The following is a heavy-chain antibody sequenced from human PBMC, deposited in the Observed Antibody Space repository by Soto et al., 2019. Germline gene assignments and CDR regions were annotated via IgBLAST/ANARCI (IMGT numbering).Heavy chain of an antibody. V-gene: IGHV1-8*01. CDR1: GYTFTSYD. CDR2: MNPNSGNT. J-gene: IGHJ5*02. D-gene: IGHD3-3*01. Sequence: QVQLVQSGAEVKKPGASVKVSCKASGYTFTSYDINWVRQATGQGLEWMGWMNPNSGNTGYAQKFQGRVTMTRNTSINTAYMGLSSLRSEGTAVYYCARGITLFGAAPPWGQGTLVTVSS. CDR3: ARGITLFGAAPP.